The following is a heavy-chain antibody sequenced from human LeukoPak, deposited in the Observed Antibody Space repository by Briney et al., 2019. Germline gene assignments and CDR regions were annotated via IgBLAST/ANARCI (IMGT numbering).Heavy chain of an antibody. D-gene: IGHD6-13*01. V-gene: IGHV1-2*02. CDR3: AIWGKDSSTWSELDY. J-gene: IGHJ4*02. CDR2: INPHTDGT. Sequence: ASVKVSCKTSGYSLSDYYIRWVRQAPGQGLEWMGWINPHTDGTNYAQKFEGRVSMTGDTSINTAYMELSRLRSDDTAVYYCAIWGKDSSTWSELDYWGQGTLVTVSS. CDR1: GYSLSDYY.